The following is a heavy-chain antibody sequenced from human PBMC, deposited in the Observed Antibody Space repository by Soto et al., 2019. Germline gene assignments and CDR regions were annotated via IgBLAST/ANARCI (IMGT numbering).Heavy chain of an antibody. CDR3: ATLPKYCSGGSCYSSPNWFDP. CDR1: GYTFTSYA. Sequence: ASVKVSCKASGYTFTSYAMRWVRQAPGQRLEWMGWINAGNGNTKYSQKFQGRVTMTEDTSTDTAYMELSSLRSEDTAVYYCATLPKYCSGGSCYSSPNWFDPWGQGTLVTVSS. CDR2: INAGNGNT. V-gene: IGHV1-3*01. J-gene: IGHJ5*02. D-gene: IGHD2-15*01.